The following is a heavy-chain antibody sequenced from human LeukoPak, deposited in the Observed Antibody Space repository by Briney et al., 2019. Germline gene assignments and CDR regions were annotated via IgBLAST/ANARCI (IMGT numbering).Heavy chain of an antibody. CDR2: IKEDGSEK. CDR1: GFLFSRYW. Sequence: PGGSLRLSCAASGFLFSRYWMSWVRQAPGKGLEWVANIKEDGSEKYYVESMKGRFTTSRDNVKNSLYLQINSLRAEDTAVYYCARDSFETDIDYWGQGTLVTVSS. D-gene: IGHD1-14*01. V-gene: IGHV3-7*01. CDR3: ARDSFETDIDY. J-gene: IGHJ4*02.